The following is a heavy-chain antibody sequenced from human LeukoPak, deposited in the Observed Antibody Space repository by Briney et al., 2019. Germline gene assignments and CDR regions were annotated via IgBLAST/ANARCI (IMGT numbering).Heavy chain of an antibody. V-gene: IGHV3-23*01. Sequence: GGSLRLSCAASGXTFSNYDLNWVRQAPGKGLEWVSGISGSGGSTYYADSVRGRFTISRDNSRNTLFLQMNSLRAEDTAVYYCARMYGGYSDYWGQGTLVTVSS. CDR3: ARMYGGYSDY. CDR1: GXTFSNYD. D-gene: IGHD3-10*02. CDR2: ISGSGGST. J-gene: IGHJ4*02.